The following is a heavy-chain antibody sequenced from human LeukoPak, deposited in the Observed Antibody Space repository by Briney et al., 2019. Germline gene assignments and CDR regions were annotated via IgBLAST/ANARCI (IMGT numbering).Heavy chain of an antibody. CDR1: GDAIGGYY. D-gene: IGHD2-21*01. CDR2: VYYSGST. Sequence: SETLSLTCSVSGDAIGGYYWSWIRQSPGQGLEWIGYVYYSGSTNYNPSLKSRAAISIDTSKNQFSLNLTSVTAADTAVYYCASGWLRYYYFDTWGQGTLVTVSS. J-gene: IGHJ4*02. CDR3: ASGWLRYYYFDT. V-gene: IGHV4-59*01.